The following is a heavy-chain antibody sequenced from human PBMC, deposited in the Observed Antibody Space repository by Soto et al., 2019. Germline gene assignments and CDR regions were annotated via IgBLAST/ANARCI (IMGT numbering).Heavy chain of an antibody. CDR3: ARPLYYDGSGYPVGAFDI. Sequence: GESLKISCKGSGYSFTSYWIGWVRQMPGKGLEWMGIIYPGDSDTRYSPSFQGQVTISADKSISTAYLQWSSLKASDTAMYYCARPLYYDGSGYPVGAFDIWGQGTMVTVSS. CDR2: IYPGDSDT. D-gene: IGHD3-22*01. J-gene: IGHJ3*02. V-gene: IGHV5-51*01. CDR1: GYSFTSYW.